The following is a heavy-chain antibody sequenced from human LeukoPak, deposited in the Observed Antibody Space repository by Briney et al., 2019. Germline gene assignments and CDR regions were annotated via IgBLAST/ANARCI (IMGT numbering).Heavy chain of an antibody. CDR3: ARSIFGVVISDY. J-gene: IGHJ4*02. V-gene: IGHV1-46*01. CDR1: GYTFTNYI. D-gene: IGHD3-3*01. CDR2: INPSGGST. Sequence: ASVKVSCKASGYTFTNYIIHWVRQAPGQGLEWMGIINPSGGSTSYAQKFQGRVTMTRDTSTSTVYMELSSLRSEDTAVYYCARSIFGVVISDYWGQGTLVTVSS.